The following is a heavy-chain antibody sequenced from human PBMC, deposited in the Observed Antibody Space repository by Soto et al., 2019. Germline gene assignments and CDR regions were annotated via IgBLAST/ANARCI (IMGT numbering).Heavy chain of an antibody. CDR1: GYSISSGYY. Sequence: PSETLSLTCAVSGYSISSGYYWGWIRQPPGKGLEWIGSIYHSGSTYYNPSLKSRVTISVDTSKNQFSLKLSSVTAADTAVYYCARGGYCSSTSCHANWFDPWGQGTLVTVSS. V-gene: IGHV4-38-2*01. CDR2: IYHSGST. CDR3: ARGGYCSSTSCHANWFDP. J-gene: IGHJ5*02. D-gene: IGHD2-2*03.